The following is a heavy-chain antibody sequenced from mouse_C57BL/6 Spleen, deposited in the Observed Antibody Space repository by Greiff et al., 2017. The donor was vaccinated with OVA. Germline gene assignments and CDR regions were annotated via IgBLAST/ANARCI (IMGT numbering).Heavy chain of an antibody. Sequence: QVQLQQPGAELVKPGASVKMSCKASGYTFTSYWITWVKQRPGQGLEWIGDIYPGSGSTNYNEKFKSKATLTVDKSSSTAYMQLSSLTSEDSAVYYCARHSSNYFDYWGQGTTLTVSS. V-gene: IGHV1-55*01. J-gene: IGHJ2*01. CDR3: ARHSSNYFDY. D-gene: IGHD1-1*01. CDR2: IYPGSGST. CDR1: GYTFTSYW.